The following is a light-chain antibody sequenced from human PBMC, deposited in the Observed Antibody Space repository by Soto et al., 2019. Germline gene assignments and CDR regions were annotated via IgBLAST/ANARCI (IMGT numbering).Light chain of an antibody. CDR2: DAF. CDR3: QHRSNWPPT. J-gene: IGKJ4*01. Sequence: EIVLTQSPATLSLSPGEKATLSCMASQSVGSYLAWYQQIPGEAPGLLIYDAFNRPTGSPASFSGSGSGTDFTHTIRTPAPADFGVNYCQHRSNWPPTFGGGTKVDIK. CDR1: QSVGSY. V-gene: IGKV3-11*01.